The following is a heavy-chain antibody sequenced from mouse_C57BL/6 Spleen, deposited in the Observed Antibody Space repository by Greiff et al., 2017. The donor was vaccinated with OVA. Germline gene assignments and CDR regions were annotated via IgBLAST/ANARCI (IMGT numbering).Heavy chain of an antibody. CDR3: ARDYDGYPGV. J-gene: IGHJ1*03. CDR1: GYTFTSYW. Sequence: QVQLQQPGAELVRPGSSVKLSCKASGYTFTSYWMHWVKQRPIQGLEWIGNIDPSDSETHYNQKFKDKATLTVDKSSSTAYMQLSSLTSEDSAVYYCARDYDGYPGVWATGTTVTVSS. CDR2: IDPSDSET. V-gene: IGHV1-52*01. D-gene: IGHD2-3*01.